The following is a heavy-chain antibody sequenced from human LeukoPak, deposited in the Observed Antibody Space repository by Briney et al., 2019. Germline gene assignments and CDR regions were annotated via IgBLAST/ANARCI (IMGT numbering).Heavy chain of an antibody. J-gene: IGHJ2*01. CDR2: VSPNGYTI. D-gene: IGHD2-2*01. V-gene: IGHV3-48*01. Sequence: GESLRLSCAASGFTLSNYNMNWVRQAPGKGLEWVSYVSPNGYTIHYADSVKGRFTISRDNAKDSLYLQMNSLRAEDTAVYYCARGVPAAISNWYFDLWGRGTLVTVSS. CDR3: ARGVPAAISNWYFDL. CDR1: GFTLSNYN.